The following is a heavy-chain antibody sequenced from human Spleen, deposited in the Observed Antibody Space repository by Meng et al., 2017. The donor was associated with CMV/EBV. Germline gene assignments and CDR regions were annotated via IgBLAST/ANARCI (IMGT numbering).Heavy chain of an antibody. Sequence: FSSYAINWVRQAPGEGLEWMGSIIPVIGVPTYAETFQGRVALTADKSTSTAYMELSSLRSDDTAVYYCARGGGYDSSGYYYRWFDPWGQGTLVTVSS. CDR2: IIPVIGVP. D-gene: IGHD3-22*01. CDR3: ARGGGYDSSGYYYRWFDP. V-gene: IGHV1-69*04. CDR1: FSSYA. J-gene: IGHJ5*02.